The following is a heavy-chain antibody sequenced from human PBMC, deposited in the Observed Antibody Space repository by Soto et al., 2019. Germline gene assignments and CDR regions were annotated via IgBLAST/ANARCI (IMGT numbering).Heavy chain of an antibody. CDR3: RPMLRGVIRDYYYYGMDV. V-gene: IGHV3-30-3*01. J-gene: IGHJ6*02. D-gene: IGHD3-10*01. CDR2: ISYDGSNK. Sequence: GGSLRLSCAASGFTFSSYAMHWVRQAPGKGLEWVAVISYDGSNKYYADSVKGRFTISRDNSKNTLYLQMNSLRAEDTAVYYCRPMLRGVIRDYYYYGMDVWGQGTTVTVS. CDR1: GFTFSSYA.